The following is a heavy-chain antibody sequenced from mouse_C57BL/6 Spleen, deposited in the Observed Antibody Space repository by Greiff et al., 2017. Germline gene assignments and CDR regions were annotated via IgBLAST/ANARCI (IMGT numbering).Heavy chain of an antibody. CDR2: IDPSDSYT. V-gene: IGHV1-59*01. J-gene: IGHJ4*01. CDR1: GYTFTSYW. Sequence: QVQLQQPGAELVRPGTSVKLSCKASGYTFTSYWMHWVKQRPGQGLEWIGVIDPSDSYTNYNQKFKGKATLTVDTSSSTAYMQLSSLTSEDSAVYYCARDGYDPDYYAMDYWGQGTSVTVSS. D-gene: IGHD2-2*01. CDR3: ARDGYDPDYYAMDY.